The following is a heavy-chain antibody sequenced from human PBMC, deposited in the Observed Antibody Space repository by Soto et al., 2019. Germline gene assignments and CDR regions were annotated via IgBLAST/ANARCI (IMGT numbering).Heavy chain of an antibody. CDR1: YW. V-gene: IGHV5-51*01. J-gene: IGHJ3*02. CDR3: ARLPRGSTSWYWDAFDI. Sequence: YWIGWVRQMPGKGLEWMGIIYPGDSDTRYSPSFQGQVTISADKSISTAYLQWSSLKASDTAMYYCARLPRGSTSWYWDAFDIWGQGTMVTVSS. D-gene: IGHD6-13*01. CDR2: IYPGDSDT.